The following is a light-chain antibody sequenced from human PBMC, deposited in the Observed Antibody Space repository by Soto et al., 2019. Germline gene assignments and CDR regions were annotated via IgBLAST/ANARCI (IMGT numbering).Light chain of an antibody. CDR1: QSVSGY. CDR2: DVS. Sequence: EVLLTPSPVTLSLAPGERATLSCRARQSVSGYLAWYQQKPGQAPRLLIYDVSNRATGIPARFSGSGSGTDFTLTISSLEPEDFAIYYCQQRNYWQVTFGQGTRLEIK. V-gene: IGKV3-11*01. J-gene: IGKJ5*01. CDR3: QQRNYWQVT.